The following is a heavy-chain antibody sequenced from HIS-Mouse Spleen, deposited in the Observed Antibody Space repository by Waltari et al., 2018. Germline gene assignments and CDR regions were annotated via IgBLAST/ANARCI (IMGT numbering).Heavy chain of an antibody. V-gene: IGHV3-13*01. CDR3: ARGYSNYVPYFDY. CDR1: GFTFSSYD. Sequence: EVQLVESGGGLVQPGGSLRLSCAASGFTFSSYDMHWVRQATGKGLGWVSGIGTAGETYYPGAVKGRFTISRENAKNSLYLQMNSLRAGDTAVYYCARGYSNYVPYFDYWGQGTLVTVSS. J-gene: IGHJ4*02. D-gene: IGHD4-4*01. CDR2: IGTAGET.